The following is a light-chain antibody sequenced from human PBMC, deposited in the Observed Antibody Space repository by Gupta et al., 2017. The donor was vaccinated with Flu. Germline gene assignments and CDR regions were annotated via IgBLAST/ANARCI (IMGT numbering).Light chain of an antibody. J-gene: IGLJ2*01. CDR3: QAWDSNTLVV. CDR1: KLGDKN. V-gene: IGLV3-1*01. Sequence: PGQTAGVTCAGDKLGDKNASWYQQKPGQSPVLVIYEDRKRPSGIPDRFSGSNSGNTATLTISGTQAMDEADYYCQAWDSNTLVVFGGGTKLTVL. CDR2: EDR.